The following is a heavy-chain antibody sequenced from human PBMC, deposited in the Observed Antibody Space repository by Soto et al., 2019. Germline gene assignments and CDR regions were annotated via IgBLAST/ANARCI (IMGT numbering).Heavy chain of an antibody. CDR3: ATPSISGYSPPFDN. CDR2: ISGSVGAT. D-gene: IGHD3-22*01. J-gene: IGHJ4*02. Sequence: EVQLLESGGGLVQPGGSLRLSCAASGFTLSSYAMSWVRQAPGKGLEWVSVISGSVGATHYADSVKGRFTISRDNSKNTLYLQMNSLRAEDTAVYYCATPSISGYSPPFDNWGQGTLVTVSS. CDR1: GFTLSSYA. V-gene: IGHV3-23*01.